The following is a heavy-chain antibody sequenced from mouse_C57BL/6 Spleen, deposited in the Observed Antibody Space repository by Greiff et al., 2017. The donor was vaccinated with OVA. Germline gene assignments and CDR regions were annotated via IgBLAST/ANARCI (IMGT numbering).Heavy chain of an antibody. J-gene: IGHJ1*03. CDR3: ARSYYGSSYWYFDV. CDR1: GYTFTSYW. CDR2: IDPNSGGT. Sequence: QVHVKQPGAELVKPGASVKLSCKASGYTFTSYWMHWVKQRPGRGLEWIGRIDPNSGGTKYNEKFKGKATLTVDKPSSTAYMQLSSLTSEDSAVYYCARSYYGSSYWYFDVWGTGTTVTVSS. D-gene: IGHD1-1*01. V-gene: IGHV1-72*01.